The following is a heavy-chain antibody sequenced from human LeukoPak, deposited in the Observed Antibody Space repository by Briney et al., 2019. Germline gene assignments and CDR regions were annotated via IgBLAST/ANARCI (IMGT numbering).Heavy chain of an antibody. Sequence: GGSLRLSCAASGFTFDDYGMSWVRQAPGKGLEWVSGINWNSGSTGYADSVKGRFTISRDNATNSLYLQMNSLRAEDTALYYCARDKDGSGSYYMSGFDYWGQGTLVTVSS. D-gene: IGHD3-10*01. CDR1: GFTFDDYG. CDR3: ARDKDGSGSYYMSGFDY. CDR2: INWNSGST. J-gene: IGHJ4*02. V-gene: IGHV3-20*04.